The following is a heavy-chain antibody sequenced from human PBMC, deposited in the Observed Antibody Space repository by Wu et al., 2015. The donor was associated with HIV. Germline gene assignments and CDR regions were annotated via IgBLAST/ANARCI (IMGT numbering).Heavy chain of an antibody. CDR2: LDPSGGRR. J-gene: IGHJ6*04. D-gene: IGHD3-16*01. CDR1: GYTFTTYS. V-gene: IGHV1-46*01. CDR3: GREQYGAVSGLSMDV. Sequence: QVQLVQSGTEVKETGASVKISCKASGYTFTTYSIHWVRQAPGQGLEWVGTLDPSGGRRRNALKFRDRITMTRDMSTSTVYMELRRLTVEDTAVYYCGREQYGAVSGLSMDVWGKGTTVIVSS.